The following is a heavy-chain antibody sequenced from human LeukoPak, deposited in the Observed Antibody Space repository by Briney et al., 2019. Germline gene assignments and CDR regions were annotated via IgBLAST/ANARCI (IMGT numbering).Heavy chain of an antibody. CDR2: IKQDGSEK. Sequence: GGSLRLSCAASGFTVSSNYMSWVRQAPGKGLEWVANIKQDGSEKYYVDSVKGRFTISRDNAKNSLYLQMNSLRAEDTAVYYCANYYYGSGSQDYWGQGTLVTVSS. CDR1: GFTVSSNY. CDR3: ANYYYGSGSQDY. J-gene: IGHJ4*02. V-gene: IGHV3-7*03. D-gene: IGHD3-10*01.